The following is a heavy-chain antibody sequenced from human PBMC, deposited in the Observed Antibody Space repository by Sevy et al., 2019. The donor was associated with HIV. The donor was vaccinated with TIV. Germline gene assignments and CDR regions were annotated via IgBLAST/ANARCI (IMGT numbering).Heavy chain of an antibody. J-gene: IGHJ3*02. CDR2: IYSGVTT. D-gene: IGHD3-22*01. V-gene: IGHV3-53*01. CDR3: ARVSVYYYDSSGYYTTGNAFDI. Sequence: GGSLRLSCAASGFTVGSNYMSWVRQAPGKGLEWVSIIYSGVTTSYADSVKGRFTISRDNSKNTLYIKMNSLRDKDTAVYYCARVSVYYYDSSGYYTTGNAFDIWGQGTMVTVSS. CDR1: GFTVGSNY.